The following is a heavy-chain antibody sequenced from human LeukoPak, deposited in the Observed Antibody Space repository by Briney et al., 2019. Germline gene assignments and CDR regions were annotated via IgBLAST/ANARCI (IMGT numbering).Heavy chain of an antibody. CDR3: ARGLSLYYFDY. CDR1: GFTFSSYA. J-gene: IGHJ4*02. Sequence: GGSLRLSCAASGFTFSSYAMHWVRQATGKGLEWVSAIGTAGDTYYPGSVKGRFTISRENAKNSLYLQMNSLRAGDTAVYYCARGLSLYYFDYWGQGTLVTVSS. CDR2: IGTAGDT. V-gene: IGHV3-13*01. D-gene: IGHD2-2*01.